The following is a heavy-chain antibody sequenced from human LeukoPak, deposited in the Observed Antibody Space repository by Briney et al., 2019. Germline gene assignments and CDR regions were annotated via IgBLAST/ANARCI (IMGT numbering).Heavy chain of an antibody. CDR2: ISGSGGST. Sequence: GGSLRLSCAASGFTFSSYAMSWVRQAPGKGLEWVSAISGSGGSTYYADTVKGRFTISRDNSKNTLYLQMNSLRAEDTAVYYCARRNYGSGRRWFDPWGQGTLVTVSS. CDR3: ARRNYGSGRRWFDP. V-gene: IGHV3-23*01. D-gene: IGHD3-10*01. CDR1: GFTFSSYA. J-gene: IGHJ5*02.